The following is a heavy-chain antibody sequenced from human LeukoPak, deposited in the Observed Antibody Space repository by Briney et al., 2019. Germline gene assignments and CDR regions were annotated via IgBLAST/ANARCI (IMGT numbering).Heavy chain of an antibody. J-gene: IGHJ3*02. Sequence: SETLSLTCTVSGGSISSYYWSWLRQPPGKGLEWIGYIYYSGSTNYNPSLKSRVTISVDTSKNQFSLKLSSVTAADTAVYYCARVDTAMVRSAFDIWGQGTMVTVSS. CDR2: IYYSGST. CDR1: GGSISSYY. D-gene: IGHD5-18*01. V-gene: IGHV4-59*01. CDR3: ARVDTAMVRSAFDI.